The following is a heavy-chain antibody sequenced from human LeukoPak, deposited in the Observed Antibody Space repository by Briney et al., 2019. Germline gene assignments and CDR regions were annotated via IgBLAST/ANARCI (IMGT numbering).Heavy chain of an antibody. J-gene: IGHJ6*03. CDR3: ARAYYDFWSGYLNSYYYYMDV. V-gene: IGHV5-51*01. CDR1: EYSFPNYC. D-gene: IGHD3-3*01. CDR2: IYPDDSDT. Sequence: RGESLKISCKHSEYSFPNYCIGWVRQMPGKGLEWMGIIYPDDSDTRYSPSFQGQVTISADRSISTAYLQWSSLRASDTAMYYCARAYYDFWSGYLNSYYYYMDVWGKGTTVTVSS.